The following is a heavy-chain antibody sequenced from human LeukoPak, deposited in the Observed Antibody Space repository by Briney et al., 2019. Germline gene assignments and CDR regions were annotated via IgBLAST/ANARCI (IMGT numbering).Heavy chain of an antibody. CDR3: ARDGVSFDY. J-gene: IGHJ4*02. D-gene: IGHD3-16*01. CDR2: TKPDGSAN. Sequence: GSLRLSCAAPGFTFRNYWMSWVRQAPGKGLEWVANTKPDGSANYYVDSVKGRFTIFGNNADNSLYLQMNSLRAEDTAVYYCARDGVSFDYWGRGTLVTVSS. CDR1: GFTFRNYW. V-gene: IGHV3-7*01.